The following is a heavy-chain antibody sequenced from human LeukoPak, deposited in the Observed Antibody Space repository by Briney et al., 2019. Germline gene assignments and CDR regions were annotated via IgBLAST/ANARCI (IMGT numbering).Heavy chain of an antibody. Sequence: GGSLRLSCAASGFTFSSYWMHWVRQAPGKGLVWVSRINSDGSSASYADSVKGRFTSSRDNAKNTLYLQMNSLRAEDTAVYYCVRGLSVAVTLFYLDYWGQGNLVTVSS. CDR3: VRGLSVAVTLFYLDY. D-gene: IGHD6-6*01. CDR2: INSDGSSA. V-gene: IGHV3-74*01. J-gene: IGHJ4*02. CDR1: GFTFSSYW.